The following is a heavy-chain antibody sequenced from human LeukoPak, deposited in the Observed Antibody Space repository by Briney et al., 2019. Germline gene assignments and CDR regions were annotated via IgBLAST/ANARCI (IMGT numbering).Heavy chain of an antibody. V-gene: IGHV3-23*01. D-gene: IGHD1-14*01. Sequence: PGGSLRLSCAASGFTFSTYAMSWVRQAPGKVLEWVSAISSNGGSTYYADSVKGRFTISRDDSENTLYLQMNSLRAEDTAVYYCAKATGYLLWGQGTLVTVSS. CDR3: AKATGYLL. J-gene: IGHJ4*02. CDR2: ISSNGGST. CDR1: GFTFSTYA.